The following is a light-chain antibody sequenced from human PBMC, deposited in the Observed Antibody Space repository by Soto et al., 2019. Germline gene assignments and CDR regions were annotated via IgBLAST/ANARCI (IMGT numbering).Light chain of an antibody. CDR2: GAS. V-gene: IGKV3-20*01. CDR3: QQYGSSPPTGT. CDR1: QSVSSSY. J-gene: IGKJ1*01. Sequence: EIVLTQSPGTLSLSPGERATLSCRASQSVSSSYLAWYQQKPGQAPRLLIYGASSRATGIPDRFSGSGSGTDFILTISRLEPEDFAVYYCQQYGSSPPTGTFGQGTKVDIK.